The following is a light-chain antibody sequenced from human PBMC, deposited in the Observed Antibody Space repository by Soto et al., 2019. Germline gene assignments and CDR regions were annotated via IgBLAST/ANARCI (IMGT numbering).Light chain of an antibody. CDR3: QTYEV. CDR1: SGHISYA. J-gene: IGLJ2*01. Sequence: QPVLTQSPSASASLGASVKLTCTLSSGHISYAIAWHQQQPEKGPRYLMKLNSDGSHSKGDGIPARFSGSSSGAERYLTISSLQSEDEADYYWQTYEVFGGGTKLTVL. CDR2: LNSDGSH. V-gene: IGLV4-69*01.